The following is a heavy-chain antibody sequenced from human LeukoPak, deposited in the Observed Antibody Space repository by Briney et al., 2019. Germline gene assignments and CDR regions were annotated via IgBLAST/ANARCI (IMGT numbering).Heavy chain of an antibody. V-gene: IGHV1-18*01. CDR2: ISAYNGNT. CDR3: ARVGHCSSTSCRRAYYYYYYMDV. CDR1: GYTFTSYG. D-gene: IGHD2-2*01. J-gene: IGHJ6*03. Sequence: GASVKVSCKASGYTFTSYGISWVRQAPGQGLEWMGWISAYNGNTNYAQKLQGRVTMTTDTSTSTAYMELRSLRSDDTAVYYCARVGHCSSTSCRRAYYYYYYMDVWGKGTTVTVSS.